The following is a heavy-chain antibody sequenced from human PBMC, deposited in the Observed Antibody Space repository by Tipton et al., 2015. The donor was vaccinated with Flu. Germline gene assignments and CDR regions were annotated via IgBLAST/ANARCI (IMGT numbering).Heavy chain of an antibody. J-gene: IGHJ4*02. Sequence: TLSLTCTVSGGSISSYYWSWIRQPPGKGLEWIGYIYYSGSTNYNPSLKSRATISVDTSKNQFSLKLSSVTAADTAVYYCARGDCSSTSCLDYWGQGTLVTVSS. CDR3: ARGDCSSTSCLDY. CDR1: GGSISSYY. D-gene: IGHD2-2*01. CDR2: IYYSGST. V-gene: IGHV4-59*01.